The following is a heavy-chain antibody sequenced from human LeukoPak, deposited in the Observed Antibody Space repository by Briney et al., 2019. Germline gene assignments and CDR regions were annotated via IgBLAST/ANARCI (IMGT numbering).Heavy chain of an antibody. J-gene: IGHJ4*02. D-gene: IGHD6-19*01. CDR2: IIPILGIA. CDR3: AREPIGIAVAGLDY. V-gene: IGHV1-69*04. CDR1: GGTFSSYA. Sequence: ASVKVSCKASGGTFSSYAISWVRQAPGQGLEWMGRIIPILGIANYAQKFQGRVTITADKSTSTAYMELSSLRSEDTAVYYCAREPIGIAVAGLDYWGQGTLVTVSS.